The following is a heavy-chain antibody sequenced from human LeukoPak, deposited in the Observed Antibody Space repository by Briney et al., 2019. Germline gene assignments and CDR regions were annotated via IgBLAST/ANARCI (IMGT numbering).Heavy chain of an antibody. Sequence: GESLKISCKVSGYRFTTYWIAWVRQMPGKGLEWMGIIYPGDSDTRYSPSFQGQVTISADKSISTAYLQWSSLKASDTAMYYCARHPTSSSWFWFDPWGQGTLVTVSS. V-gene: IGHV5-51*01. CDR1: GYRFTTYW. J-gene: IGHJ5*02. D-gene: IGHD6-13*01. CDR2: IYPGDSDT. CDR3: ARHPTSSSWFWFDP.